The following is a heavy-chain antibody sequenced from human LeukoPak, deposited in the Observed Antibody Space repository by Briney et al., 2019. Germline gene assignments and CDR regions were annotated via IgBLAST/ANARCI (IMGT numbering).Heavy chain of an antibody. Sequence: ASVKVSCKASGGTFSSYAISWVRQAPGQGLEWMGGIIPIFGTADYAQKFQGRVTITADESTSTAYMELSSLRSEDTAVYYCAKVDSGSLHVFDMWGQGTMVTVSS. CDR1: GGTFSSYA. D-gene: IGHD1-26*01. CDR3: AKVDSGSLHVFDM. J-gene: IGHJ3*02. CDR2: IIPIFGTA. V-gene: IGHV1-69*13.